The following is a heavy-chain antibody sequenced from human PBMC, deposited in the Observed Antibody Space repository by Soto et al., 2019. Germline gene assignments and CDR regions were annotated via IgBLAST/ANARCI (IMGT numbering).Heavy chain of an antibody. Sequence: GASVKVSCKSSGYSFSNYNFCSVRQAPGQGLEWLGWISGYNGNTNYAQKLQGRVTLTTDSFTSTAYMELRSLRSDDTAIYYCARDKVWGGFDIWGQGTMVTVSS. V-gene: IGHV1-18*01. CDR1: GYSFSNYN. CDR3: ARDKVWGGFDI. CDR2: ISGYNGNT. D-gene: IGHD3-16*01. J-gene: IGHJ3*02.